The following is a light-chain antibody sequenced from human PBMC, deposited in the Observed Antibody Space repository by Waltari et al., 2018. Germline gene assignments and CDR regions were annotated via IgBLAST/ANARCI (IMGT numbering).Light chain of an antibody. CDR3: QQSYSTPLT. Sequence: DIQMTQSPSSLSASVGDRVTITCRASQSISSYLNWYQQKPGKAPKLLIYAASSLQSGVPSRFRGSGSGTEFTLTISSLQPEDFATYYCQQSYSTPLTFGGGTKVEIK. CDR2: AAS. CDR1: QSISSY. V-gene: IGKV1-39*01. J-gene: IGKJ4*01.